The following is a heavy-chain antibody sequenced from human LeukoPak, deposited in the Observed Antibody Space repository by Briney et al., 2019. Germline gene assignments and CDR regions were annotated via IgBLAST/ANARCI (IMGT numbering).Heavy chain of an antibody. D-gene: IGHD3-16*01. J-gene: IGHJ6*03. CDR2: INPSGGST. V-gene: IGHV1-46*01. CDR3: ARDRTVVWKDYYYYMDV. Sequence: ASVMVSCKASGYTFTSYYMHWVRQAPGQGLEWMGIINPSGGSTSYAQKFQGRVTMTRDMSTSTVYMELSRLRSEDTAVYYCARDRTVVWKDYYYYMDVWGKGTTVTVSS. CDR1: GYTFTSYY.